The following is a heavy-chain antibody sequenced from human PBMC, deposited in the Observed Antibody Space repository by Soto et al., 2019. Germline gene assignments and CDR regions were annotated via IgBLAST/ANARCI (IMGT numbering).Heavy chain of an antibody. J-gene: IGHJ4*02. D-gene: IGHD1-1*01. CDR2: ISWNSGSI. CDR1: GFTFKDYA. V-gene: IGHV3-9*01. Sequence: GGSLRLSCAASGFTFKDYAMHWVRQAPGKGLEWVSGISWNSGSIGYADSVKGRFTISRDNAKNSLYLQMNSLRAEDTALYYCAKASSYRGADNFTDPLDYWAQGTLVTGSS. CDR3: AKASSYRGADNFTDPLDY.